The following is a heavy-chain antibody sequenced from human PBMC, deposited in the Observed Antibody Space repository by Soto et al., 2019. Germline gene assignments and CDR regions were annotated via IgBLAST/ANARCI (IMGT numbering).Heavy chain of an antibody. CDR2: ITAGGGST. V-gene: IGHV3-23*01. CDR1: GFTFSNYM. J-gene: IGHJ6*02. CDR3: AKGISYYYYYGVDV. Sequence: GGSLRLSCAASGFTFSNYMMTWIRQAPGKGLEWVSTITAGGGSTYYADSVKGRFTISRDNSKSTLYLQMNSLRAEDTALYYCAKGISYYYYYGVDVWGQGTTVTVSS.